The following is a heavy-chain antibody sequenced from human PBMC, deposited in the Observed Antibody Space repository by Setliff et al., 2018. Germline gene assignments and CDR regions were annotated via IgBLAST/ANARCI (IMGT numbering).Heavy chain of an antibody. CDR3: ARSNSTRYNSFDP. CDR1: GGSLTSGSYY. J-gene: IGHJ5*02. Sequence: PSETLSLTCAVSGGSLTSGSYYWTWIRQPAGKALEWIGRIHTSGSTNYSPSLKSRLTISVGTSKNLLSLRLTSVTAADTAVYYCARSNSTRYNSFDPWGQGTRVTVSS. CDR2: IHTSGST. V-gene: IGHV4-61*02. D-gene: IGHD4-17*01.